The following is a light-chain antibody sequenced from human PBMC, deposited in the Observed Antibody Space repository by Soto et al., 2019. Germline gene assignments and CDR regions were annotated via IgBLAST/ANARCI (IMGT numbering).Light chain of an antibody. CDR1: RASIGSNT. J-gene: IGLJ3*02. CDR3: AAWDDSLSGPV. CDR2: NNN. Sequence: LTQPPSASGTPGQRVTISCSGSRASIGSNTVTWYQHLPGAAPKLLVYNNNQRPSGVPDRFSGSKSDTSASLAISGLQFEDEAVYYCAAWDDSLSGPVFGGGTKLTVL. V-gene: IGLV1-44*01.